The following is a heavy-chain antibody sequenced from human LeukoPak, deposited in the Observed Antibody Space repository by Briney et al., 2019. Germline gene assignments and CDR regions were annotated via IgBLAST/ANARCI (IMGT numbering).Heavy chain of an antibody. J-gene: IGHJ4*02. Sequence: PGGSLRLSCAASGFTFSSYEMNWVRQAPGKGLEWVSSIGTTIRGISTMYYADSVKGRFTISRDNAKNSLYLQMNSLRAEDTAIYYCARDQVGGGIDYWGQGTLVTVSS. CDR1: GFTFSSYE. V-gene: IGHV3-48*03. D-gene: IGHD1-26*01. CDR3: ARDQVGGGIDY. CDR2: IGTTIRGISTM.